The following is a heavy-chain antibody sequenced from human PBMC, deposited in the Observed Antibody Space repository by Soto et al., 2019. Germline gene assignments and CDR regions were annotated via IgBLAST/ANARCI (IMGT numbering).Heavy chain of an antibody. CDR3: ARGSSYYYDSSGYYHNWFDP. V-gene: IGHV4-30-4*01. CDR2: IYYSGST. J-gene: IGHJ5*02. Sequence: SETLSLTCSLYSGSLSGYYWSWIRQPPGKGLEWIGYIYYSGSTYYNPSLQSRVTISVDTSKNQFSLKLRSVTAADRAVYYCARGSSYYYDSSGYYHNWFDPWGQGTLVTVSS. D-gene: IGHD3-22*01. CDR1: SGSLSGYY.